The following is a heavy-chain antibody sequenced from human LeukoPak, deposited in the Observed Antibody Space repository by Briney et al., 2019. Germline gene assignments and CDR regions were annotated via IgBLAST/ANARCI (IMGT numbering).Heavy chain of an antibody. CDR3: ARGAPRSMDV. J-gene: IGHJ6*04. CDR2: IYRDGGT. V-gene: IGHV3-66*01. Sequence: GGSLRLSCAASGFTVSSSYMSWVRQAPGKGLEWVSIIYRDGGTHYADSVKGRFTLSRDNAKNSLYLQMNSLRAEDTAVYYCARGAPRSMDVWGKGTTVTVSS. CDR1: GFTVSSSY.